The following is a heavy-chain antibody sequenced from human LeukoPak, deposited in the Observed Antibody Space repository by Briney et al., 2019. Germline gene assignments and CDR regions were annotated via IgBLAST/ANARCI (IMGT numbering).Heavy chain of an antibody. V-gene: IGHV4-30-4*01. CDR1: GGSISSGDYY. D-gene: IGHD2-21*02. CDR3: ARDVVVVTAIHDAFDI. Sequence: SETLSLTCTVSGGSISSGDYYWSWIRQPPGKGLEWIGYIYYSGSTYYNPSLKSRVTISVDTSKNQFSLKLSSVTAADTALYYCARDVVVVTAIHDAFDIWGQGTMVTVSS. CDR2: IYYSGST. J-gene: IGHJ3*02.